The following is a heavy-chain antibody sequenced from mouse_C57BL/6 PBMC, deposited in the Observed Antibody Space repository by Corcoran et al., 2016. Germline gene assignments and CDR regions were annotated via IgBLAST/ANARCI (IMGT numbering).Heavy chain of an antibody. D-gene: IGHD2-5*01. Sequence: QIQLVQSGPELTQPGETVKISCKASGYTFTTYGMRWVKQAPGKGLKWMGWINTYSGVPTYADDFKGRFAFSLETSASTAYLQINNLKNEDTATYFCAREGYSNYYAMDYWGQGTSVTVSS. CDR2: INTYSGVP. V-gene: IGHV9-3*01. CDR3: AREGYSNYYAMDY. J-gene: IGHJ4*01. CDR1: GYTFTTYG.